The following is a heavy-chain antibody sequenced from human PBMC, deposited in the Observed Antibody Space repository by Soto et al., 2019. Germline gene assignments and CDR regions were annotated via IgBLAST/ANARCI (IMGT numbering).Heavy chain of an antibody. CDR2: ISSSRDTI. CDR3: ARQGGSGQIDY. CDR1: GFTFSDFS. J-gene: IGHJ4*02. D-gene: IGHD6-19*01. Sequence: GGSLRLSCAASGFTFSDFSMNWVRQAPGKGLERLSYSYISSSRDTIFYADSVKGRFTISRDNAKNSLYLQLENLRTEDTAVYYCARQGGSGQIDYWGQGTLVTVSS. V-gene: IGHV3-48*01.